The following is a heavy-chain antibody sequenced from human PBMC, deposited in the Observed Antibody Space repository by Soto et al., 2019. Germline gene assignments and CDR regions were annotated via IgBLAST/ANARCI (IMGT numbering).Heavy chain of an antibody. Sequence: QVQLVQSGAEEKKPGASVKVSCKASGYTFTSYAMHWVRQAPGQRLEWMGWINAGNGNTKYSQKSQDRVTITRDASASTAYMELSSLRSEDTAVYYCARSIVVVTALDYWGQGTLVTVSS. J-gene: IGHJ4*02. CDR1: GYTFTSYA. D-gene: IGHD2-21*02. CDR2: INAGNGNT. CDR3: ARSIVVVTALDY. V-gene: IGHV1-3*05.